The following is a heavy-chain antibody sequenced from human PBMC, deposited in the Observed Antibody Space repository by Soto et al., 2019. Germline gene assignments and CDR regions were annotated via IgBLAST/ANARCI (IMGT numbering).Heavy chain of an antibody. V-gene: IGHV3-30-3*01. CDR2: VSYDGNNQ. Sequence: QVQLVESGGGVVQPGRSLRVSCAASGFIFSNYAMHWVRQAPGKGLEWVAVVSYDGNNQFYAESVKGRFTISRDSSKTNMYLQMNNLREEDTAVYYCARDRVYYYDDSGYYNFDYWGQGTLVSVSS. J-gene: IGHJ4*02. CDR3: ARDRVYYYDDSGYYNFDY. D-gene: IGHD3-22*01. CDR1: GFIFSNYA.